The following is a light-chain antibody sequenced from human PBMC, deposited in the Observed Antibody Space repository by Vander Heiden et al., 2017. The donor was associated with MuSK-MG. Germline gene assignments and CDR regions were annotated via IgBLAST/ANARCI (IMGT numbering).Light chain of an antibody. V-gene: IGKV3-20*01. CDR3: QQDDSALLT. CDR1: QTVSNNF. CDR2: GAS. J-gene: IGKJ4*01. Sequence: ENVLTQSPGTLSLSPGERATLSCRAGQTVSNNFLAWYQQKPGQAPRLLIHGASSRVSGIPDRFSGSGSGPDFTLTIRRLEPEDSAVYYCQQDDSALLTFGGGTKVEIK.